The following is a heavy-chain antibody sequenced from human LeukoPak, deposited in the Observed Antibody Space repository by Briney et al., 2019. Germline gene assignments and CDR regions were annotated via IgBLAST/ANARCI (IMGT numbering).Heavy chain of an antibody. V-gene: IGHV3-30*18. CDR3: AKDQGAYDPEYYFDY. CDR2: ISYDGSNN. J-gene: IGHJ4*02. Sequence: GRSLRLSCAASGFTFNTYGMHWVRQAPGKGLERVAIISYDGSNNHYADSVTGRFTISRDNSKNTLYLQMNSLRGEDTAVYYCAKDQGAYDPEYYFDYWGQGTLVTVSS. CDR1: GFTFNTYG. D-gene: IGHD5-12*01.